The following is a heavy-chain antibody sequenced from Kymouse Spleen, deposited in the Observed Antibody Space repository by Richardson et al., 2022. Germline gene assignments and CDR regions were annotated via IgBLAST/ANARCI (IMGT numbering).Heavy chain of an antibody. J-gene: IGHJ5*02. CDR1: GGSISSYY. Sequence: QVQLQESGPGLVKPSETLSLTCTVSGGSISSYYWSWIRQPPGKGLEWIGYIYYSGSTNYNPSLKSRVTISVDTSKNQFSLKLSSVTAADTAVYYCARGRYSSLVGFDPWGQGTLVTVSS. CDR3: ARGRYSSLVGFDP. CDR2: IYYSGST. V-gene: IGHV4-59*01. D-gene: IGHD6-13*01,IGHD6-25*01.